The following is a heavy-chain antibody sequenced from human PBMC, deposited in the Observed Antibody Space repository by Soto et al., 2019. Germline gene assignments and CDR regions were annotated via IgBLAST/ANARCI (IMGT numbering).Heavy chain of an antibody. J-gene: IGHJ4*02. CDR3: ARGVGYSSNWYRIDY. Sequence: PSETLSLTCTVSGGSISSYYWSWIRQPPGKGLEWIGYIYYSGSTNYNPSLKSRVTISVDTSKNQFSLKLSPVTAADTAVYYCARGVGYSSNWYRIDYWGQGTLVTVSS. CDR1: GGSISSYY. V-gene: IGHV4-59*01. D-gene: IGHD6-13*01. CDR2: IYYSGST.